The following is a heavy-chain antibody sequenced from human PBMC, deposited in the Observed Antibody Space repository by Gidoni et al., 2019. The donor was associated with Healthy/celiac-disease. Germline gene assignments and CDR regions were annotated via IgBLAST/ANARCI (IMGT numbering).Heavy chain of an antibody. CDR2: IYHSGST. CDR3: ARARTYCSSTSCYTNWFDP. CDR1: GGSIRSGGSS. J-gene: IGHJ5*02. V-gene: IGHV4-30-2*01. Sequence: QLQLQESGSGLVKPSQTLSLTCAVSGGSIRSGGSSWSWIRQPPGKGLEWIGYIYHSGSTYYNPSLKSRVTISVDRSKNQFSLKLSSVTAADTAVYYCARARTYCSSTSCYTNWFDPWGQGTLVTVSS. D-gene: IGHD2-2*01.